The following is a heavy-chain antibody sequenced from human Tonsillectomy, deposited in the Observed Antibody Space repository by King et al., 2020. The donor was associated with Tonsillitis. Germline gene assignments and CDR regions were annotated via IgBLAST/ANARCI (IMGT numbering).Heavy chain of an antibody. CDR1: GFTFSNYG. CDR3: AKDGIALSDWYFDL. Sequence: VQLVESGGGVVQPGRSLRLSCAASGFTFSNYGMHWVRQAPGKGLEWVALIAYDASYENYADSVKGRFVISRDNSKNTLYLEMNSLRVEDTAVYYCAKDGIALSDWYFDLWGRGTLVTVSS. V-gene: IGHV3-30*18. D-gene: IGHD3-16*02. J-gene: IGHJ2*01. CDR2: IAYDASYE.